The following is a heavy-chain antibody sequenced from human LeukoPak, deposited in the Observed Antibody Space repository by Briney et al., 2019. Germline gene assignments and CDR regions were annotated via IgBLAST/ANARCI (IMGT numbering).Heavy chain of an antibody. CDR1: GYTFTSYA. CDR3: AFSGSYFGWFDP. CDR2: INAGNGNT. J-gene: IGHJ5*02. D-gene: IGHD3-10*01. V-gene: IGHV1-3*01. Sequence: ASVKVSCKASGYTFTSYAMHWERQAPGQRLEWMGWINAGNGNTKYSQKFQGRVTITRDTSASTAYMELSSLRSEDTAVYYCAFSGSYFGWFDPWGQGTLVTVSS.